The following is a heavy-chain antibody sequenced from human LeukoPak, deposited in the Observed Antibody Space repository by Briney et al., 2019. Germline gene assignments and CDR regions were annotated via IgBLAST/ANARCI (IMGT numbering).Heavy chain of an antibody. Sequence: PGGSLRLSCAASGFTFSSYAMSWVRQAPGKGLEWVANIKQDGSEKYYVDSVKGRFTISRDNAKNSLYLQMNSLRAEDTAVYYCARDSGIAVAALSHFDYWGQGTLVTVSS. V-gene: IGHV3-7*01. J-gene: IGHJ4*02. CDR2: IKQDGSEK. CDR1: GFTFSSYA. D-gene: IGHD6-19*01. CDR3: ARDSGIAVAALSHFDY.